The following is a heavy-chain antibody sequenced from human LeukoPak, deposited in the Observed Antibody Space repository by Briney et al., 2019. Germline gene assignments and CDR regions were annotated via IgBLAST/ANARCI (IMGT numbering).Heavy chain of an antibody. CDR2: VSYHGRNK. Sequence: GGSLRLSCAASGFTFGSYGMHWVRKAPGKGLEWVAVVSYHGRNKHYADSVQGRFTISRDNSKNTVYLQMDSLRPEDTAMYYCTKEYSNAMDYYDYWGQGTLVTVSS. J-gene: IGHJ4*02. CDR1: GFTFGSYG. D-gene: IGHD4-4*01. CDR3: TKEYSNAMDYYDY. V-gene: IGHV3-30*18.